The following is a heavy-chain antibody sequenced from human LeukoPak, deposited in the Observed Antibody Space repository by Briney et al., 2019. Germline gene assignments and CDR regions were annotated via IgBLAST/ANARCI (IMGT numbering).Heavy chain of an antibody. Sequence: GGSLRLSCAASGFTFSSYGMHWVRQAPGKGLEWVAVISYDGSNKYYADSVKGRFTISRDNSKNTLYLQMNSLRAEDTAVYYCAKDYLWLDYFDYWGQGTLVTVSS. D-gene: IGHD5-24*01. J-gene: IGHJ4*02. CDR2: ISYDGSNK. V-gene: IGHV3-30*18. CDR1: GFTFSSYG. CDR3: AKDYLWLDYFDY.